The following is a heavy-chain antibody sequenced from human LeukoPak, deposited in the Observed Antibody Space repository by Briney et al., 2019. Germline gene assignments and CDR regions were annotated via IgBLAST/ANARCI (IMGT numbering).Heavy chain of an antibody. CDR1: RYTFSAYY. CDR2: INPHSGNT. D-gene: IGHD6-13*01. J-gene: IGHJ5*02. CDR3: ARDFSISWSNWFDP. Sequence: GASVTVSCKASRYTFSAYYMHWVRQAPGQGLEWMGWINPHSGNTNYAQKFQGRVTMTRDTSISTAYMELSRLRSDDTAVYYCARDFSISWSNWFDPWGQGTLVTVSS. V-gene: IGHV1-2*02.